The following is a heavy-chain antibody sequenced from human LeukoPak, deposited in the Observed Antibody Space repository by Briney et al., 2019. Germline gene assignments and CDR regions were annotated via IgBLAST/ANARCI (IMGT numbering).Heavy chain of an antibody. CDR1: GFTFSDHY. CDR3: TRRGGGSGRAFDI. V-gene: IGHV3-72*01. CDR2: SRNKANSYST. J-gene: IGHJ3*02. Sequence: GGSLRLSCAASGFTFSDHYMDWVRQAPGKGLEWVGRSRNKANSYSTEYAASVKGRFTISRDDTKNSLYLQMNSLKTEDTAVYYCTRRGGGSGRAFDIWGQGTMVTVSS. D-gene: IGHD1-26*01.